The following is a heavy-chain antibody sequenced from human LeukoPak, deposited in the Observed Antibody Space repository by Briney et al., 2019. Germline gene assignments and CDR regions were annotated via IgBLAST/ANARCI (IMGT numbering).Heavy chain of an antibody. J-gene: IGHJ4*02. CDR1: GFTFSDYY. V-gene: IGHV3-30*04. CDR3: ARDGWFGELLFFDY. Sequence: GGSVRLSCAASGFTFSDYYMSWIRQAPGKGLEWAAVISYDGSNKYYADSVKGRFTISRDNSKNTLYLQMNSLRAEDTAVYYCARDGWFGELLFFDYWGQGTLVTVSS. D-gene: IGHD3-10*01. CDR2: ISYDGSNK.